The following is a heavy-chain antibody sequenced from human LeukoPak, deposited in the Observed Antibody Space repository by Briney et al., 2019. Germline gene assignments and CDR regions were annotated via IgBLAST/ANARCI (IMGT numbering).Heavy chain of an antibody. D-gene: IGHD6-19*01. J-gene: IGHJ4*02. Sequence: SETLSLTCTVSGDSISSGSHYWDWIRQPPGKGPEWIGSIYYSGITYYNPSLKGRVTMSVDTSKNQFSLKLNSVTAADTAVYYCARLYSSGWYDGFDYWGQGTLVTVSS. CDR1: GDSISSGSHY. CDR3: ARLYSSGWYDGFDY. CDR2: IYYSGIT. V-gene: IGHV4-39*07.